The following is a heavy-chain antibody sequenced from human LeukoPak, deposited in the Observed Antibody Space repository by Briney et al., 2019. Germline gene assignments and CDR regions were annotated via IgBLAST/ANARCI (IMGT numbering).Heavy chain of an antibody. CDR1: GGSFSDYY. Sequence: SETLSLTYAVYGGSFSDYYWSWIRQPPGKGLEWIGEINHSGSTNYSPSLKSRVIISVDTSKNQFSLKLSSVTAADTAVYYCARDQVVMITFGGVIEQRYYGMDVWGQGTTVTVSS. J-gene: IGHJ6*02. V-gene: IGHV4-34*01. D-gene: IGHD3-16*02. CDR3: ARDQVVMITFGGVIEQRYYGMDV. CDR2: INHSGST.